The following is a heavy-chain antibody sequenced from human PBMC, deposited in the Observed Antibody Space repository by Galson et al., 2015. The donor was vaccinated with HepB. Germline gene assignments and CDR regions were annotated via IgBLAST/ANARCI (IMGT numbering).Heavy chain of an antibody. CDR1: DSTFSSYT. Sequence: SLRLSCAASDSTFSSYTMNWVRQTPGKELQWVSYISTNGATIHYADSVKGRFTIARDNAKNTMWLQMDSLRAEDTADYYCATTKFGSGAYWTFDIWGQGTLVTVSS. J-gene: IGHJ3*02. D-gene: IGHD4/OR15-4a*01. CDR2: ISTNGATI. V-gene: IGHV3-48*04. CDR3: ATTKFGSGAYWTFDI.